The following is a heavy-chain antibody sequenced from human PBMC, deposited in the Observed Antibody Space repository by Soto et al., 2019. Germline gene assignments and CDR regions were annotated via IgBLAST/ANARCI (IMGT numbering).Heavy chain of an antibody. J-gene: IGHJ4*02. CDR2: IYHSGTT. V-gene: IGHV4-4*02. Sequence: QVQLQESGPGLVNPSGTLSLTCDVSSGSISTDNWWSWVRQPPGKGLEWIGEIYHSGTTNYNPSLKSWVTISVDQSKNQFSLRLNSVTSADTAVYYCARQGASCGSTTCFACDSWGQGTLVTVSS. D-gene: IGHD2-2*01. CDR1: SGSISTDNW. CDR3: ARQGASCGSTTCFACDS.